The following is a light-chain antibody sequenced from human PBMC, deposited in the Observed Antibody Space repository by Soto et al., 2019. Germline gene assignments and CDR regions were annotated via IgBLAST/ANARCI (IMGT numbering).Light chain of an antibody. Sequence: QAVVPQEPSLTVSPGGTVTLICGSSTGAVTSGHYPYWCQQQPGQAPRTLIYDTSNTHSWTPARVSGSLLGGKAALTLSGAQPEDEAEYYCLLSYSGARVVFGGGTKVTVL. CDR2: DTS. J-gene: IGLJ2*01. CDR3: LLSYSGARVV. CDR1: TGAVTSGHY. V-gene: IGLV7-46*01.